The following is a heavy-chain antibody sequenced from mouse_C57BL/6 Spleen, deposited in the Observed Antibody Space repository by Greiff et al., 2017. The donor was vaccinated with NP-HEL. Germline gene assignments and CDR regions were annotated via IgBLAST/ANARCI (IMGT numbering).Heavy chain of an antibody. D-gene: IGHD3-1*01. V-gene: IGHV1-18*01. CDR3: ARSGYGDY. J-gene: IGHJ2*01. CDR2: INPNNGGT. Sequence: EVQLQQSGPELVKPGASVKIPCKASGYTFTDYNMDWVKQSHGKSLEWIGDINPNNGGTNYNQKFKGKATLTVDTYSSTAYMELLSLTSEDTAVYYCARSGYGDYWGQGTTLTVSS. CDR1: GYTFTDYN.